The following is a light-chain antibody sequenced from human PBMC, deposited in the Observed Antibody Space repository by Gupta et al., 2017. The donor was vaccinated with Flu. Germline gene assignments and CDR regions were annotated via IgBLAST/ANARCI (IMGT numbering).Light chain of an antibody. J-gene: IGKJ4*01. CDR3: QQYYSTPRT. Sequence: NCKSSQSVLYSSSNKNYLAWYQQKPGQPPKLLIYWASTRESGVPDRFSGSGSGTDFTLTISSLQAEDVAVYYCQQYYSTPRTFGGGTKGEIK. V-gene: IGKV4-1*01. CDR2: WAS. CDR1: QSVLYSSSNKNY.